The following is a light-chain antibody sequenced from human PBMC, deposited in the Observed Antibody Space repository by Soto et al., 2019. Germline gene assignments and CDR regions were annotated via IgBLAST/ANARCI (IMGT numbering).Light chain of an antibody. V-gene: IGKV2-28*01. CDR3: MQALQTPIT. Sequence: DIVMTQSPLSLPVTPGEPASISCMSSQSLLHSNGYNYLDWDMQKPGQSPQLLIYLGSNRASGVHDRFSGSGSGTDCTLKISRVEAEDVGGYYCMQALQTPITFGQWTRLEIK. CDR2: LGS. CDR1: QSLLHSNGYNY. J-gene: IGKJ5*01.